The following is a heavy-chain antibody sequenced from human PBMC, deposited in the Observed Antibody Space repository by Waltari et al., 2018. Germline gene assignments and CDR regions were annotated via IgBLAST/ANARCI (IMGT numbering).Heavy chain of an antibody. CDR3: ARIYYGDYVVY. CDR2: IKQDGSEK. V-gene: IGHV3-7*03. CDR1: RFSFSSYW. Sequence: EVQLVESGGGLVQPGGSLRLACAASRFSFSSYWISWVRQAPGKGLEWVANIKQDGSEKYYVDSVKGRFTISRDNAKNSLYLQMNSLRAEDTAVYYCARIYYGDYVVYWGQGTLVTVSS. D-gene: IGHD4-17*01. J-gene: IGHJ4*02.